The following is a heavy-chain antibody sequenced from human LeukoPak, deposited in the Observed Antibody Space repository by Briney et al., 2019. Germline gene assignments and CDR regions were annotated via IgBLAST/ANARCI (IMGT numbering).Heavy chain of an antibody. CDR1: GGSISSYY. D-gene: IGHD2-2*01. CDR3: ARGASQRYCSSTSCYPAV. Sequence: SETLSLTCTVSGGSISSYYWSWVRQPPGKGLEWVGYIYYSGSTNYNPSLTGRVTIPVDASKNQFSLKLSCVTAADTAVYYCARGASQRYCSSTSCYPAVWGRGTTVTVSS. V-gene: IGHV4-59*01. J-gene: IGHJ6*02. CDR2: IYYSGST.